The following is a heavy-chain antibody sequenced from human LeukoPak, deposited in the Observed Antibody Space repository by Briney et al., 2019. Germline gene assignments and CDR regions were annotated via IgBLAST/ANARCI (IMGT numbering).Heavy chain of an antibody. CDR3: ALVGATWFDP. J-gene: IGHJ5*02. CDR2: IYYSGST. CDR1: GGSISSSSYY. Sequence: SETLSLTCTVSGGSISSSSYYWGWIRQPPGKGLEWIGSIYYSGSTYYNPSLKSRVTISVDTSKNQFSLKLSSVTAADTAVYYCALVGATWFDPWGQGTLVTVSS. D-gene: IGHD1-26*01. V-gene: IGHV4-39*01.